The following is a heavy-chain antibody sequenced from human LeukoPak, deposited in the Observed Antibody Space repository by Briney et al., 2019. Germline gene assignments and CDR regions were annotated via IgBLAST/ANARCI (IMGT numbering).Heavy chain of an antibody. CDR1: GGSISSSSYY. CDR2: IYYSGST. V-gene: IGHV4-61*01. Sequence: PSETLSLTCTVSGGSISSSSYYWSWIRQPPGKGLEWIGYIYYSGSTNYNPSLKSRVTISVDTSKNQFSLKLSSVTAADTAVYYCARVNGLPAYDSAWFDPWGQGTLVTVSS. D-gene: IGHD3-22*01. J-gene: IGHJ5*02. CDR3: ARVNGLPAYDSAWFDP.